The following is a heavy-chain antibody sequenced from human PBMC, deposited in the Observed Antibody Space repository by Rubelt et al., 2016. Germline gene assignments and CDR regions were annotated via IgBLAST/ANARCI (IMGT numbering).Heavy chain of an antibody. CDR1: GGSISSSSYY. V-gene: IGHV4-39*01. Sequence: QVQLQESGPGLVRPSETLSLTCTVSGGSISSSSYYWGWIRQPPGKGLEWIGSIYYSGSTYYNPALKSGVTISVDTSKNQFALKLSSVTAADTAVYYCARHSMTTGEWGAFDIWGQGTMVTVSS. D-gene: IGHD4-17*01. CDR2: IYYSGST. J-gene: IGHJ3*02. CDR3: ARHSMTTGEWGAFDI.